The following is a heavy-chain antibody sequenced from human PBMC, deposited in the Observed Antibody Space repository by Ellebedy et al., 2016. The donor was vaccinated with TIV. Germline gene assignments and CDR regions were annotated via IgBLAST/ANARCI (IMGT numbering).Heavy chain of an antibody. V-gene: IGHV3-33*08. CDR3: AIDQLRCGGDCYSVPKYYFDY. CDR2: IWYDGSNK. CDR1: GFTFTSYG. J-gene: IGHJ4*02. Sequence: PGGSLRLSCAASGFTFTSYGMHWVRQAPGKGLEWVAVIWYDGSNKYYADSVKGRFTISRDNSRNTLYLQMNSLRAADTAVYYCAIDQLRCGGDCYSVPKYYFDYWGQGTLVTVSS. D-gene: IGHD2-21*02.